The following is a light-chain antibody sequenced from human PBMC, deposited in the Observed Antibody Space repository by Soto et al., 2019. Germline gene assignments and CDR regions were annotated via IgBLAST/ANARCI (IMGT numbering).Light chain of an antibody. CDR2: GAS. CDR3: QQYNSWPLT. Sequence: EIVMTQSPATLSVSPGARAPLSCRASQSVNIYLAWYQQQPGQAPRLLIFGASYRATGIPARFSGSGSGTEFNLTISSLQSEDFAVYYCQQYNSWPLTFGGGTKVDIK. CDR1: QSVNIY. J-gene: IGKJ4*01. V-gene: IGKV3D-15*01.